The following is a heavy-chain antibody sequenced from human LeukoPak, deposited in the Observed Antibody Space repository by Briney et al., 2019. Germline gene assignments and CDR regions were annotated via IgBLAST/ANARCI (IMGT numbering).Heavy chain of an antibody. CDR1: GFTFSNYA. D-gene: IGHD1-14*01. Sequence: GSLRLSCAASGFTFSNYAMHWVRQPPGKGLEWIGDVYYSGSTNYNPSLKTRLTMSVDTSKNQFSLKLNSVTAADTAVYFCARRTEHYPFAYWGQGTLVTVSS. J-gene: IGHJ4*02. CDR3: ARRTEHYPFAY. V-gene: IGHV4-59*08. CDR2: VYYSGST.